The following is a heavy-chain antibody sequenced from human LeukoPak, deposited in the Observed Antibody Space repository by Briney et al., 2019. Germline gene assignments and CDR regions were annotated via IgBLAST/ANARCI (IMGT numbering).Heavy chain of an antibody. V-gene: IGHV3-23*01. Sequence: GGTLRLSCAASGFTFSSYGMSWVRQAPGKGLEWVSAISGSGGSTYYADSVKGRFTISRDNSKNSLYLQMNSLRAEDTAVYYCARERIGYCSRTSCYLERYYYYMDVWGKGTTVTVSS. CDR2: ISGSGGST. J-gene: IGHJ6*03. D-gene: IGHD2-2*01. CDR1: GFTFSSYG. CDR3: ARERIGYCSRTSCYLERYYYYMDV.